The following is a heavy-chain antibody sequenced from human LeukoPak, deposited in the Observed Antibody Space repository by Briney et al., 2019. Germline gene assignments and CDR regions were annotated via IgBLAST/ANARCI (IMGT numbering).Heavy chain of an antibody. D-gene: IGHD6-19*01. Sequence: ASVKVSCKVSGYTLTELSMHWVRQAPGKGLEWMGGFDPEDGETIYAQKFQGRVTMTEDTSTDTAYMELSSLRAEDTAVYYCARDSSGPHSYDYWGQGTLVTVSS. CDR1: GYTLTELS. J-gene: IGHJ4*02. CDR2: FDPEDGET. CDR3: ARDSSGPHSYDY. V-gene: IGHV1-24*01.